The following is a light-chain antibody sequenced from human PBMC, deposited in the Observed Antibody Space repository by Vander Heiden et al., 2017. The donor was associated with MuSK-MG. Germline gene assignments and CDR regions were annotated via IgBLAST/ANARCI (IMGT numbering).Light chain of an antibody. CDR3: QQLNSYPQIT. J-gene: IGKJ5*01. Sequence: DIQLTQSPSFLSASVGDRVTITCRASQGISSYLAWYQQKPGKAPKLLIYAASTLQSGVPSRFSGSGYGTEFTLTISSRQPEDFAPYYCQQLNSYPQITFGQGTLLEIK. CDR2: AAS. CDR1: QGISSY. V-gene: IGKV1-9*01.